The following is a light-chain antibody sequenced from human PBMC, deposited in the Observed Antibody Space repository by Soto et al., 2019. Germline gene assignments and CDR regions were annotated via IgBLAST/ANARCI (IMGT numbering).Light chain of an antibody. Sequence: EIVLTQSPATLSLSPGERATLSCRASQSVSRYLAWYQRKPGQAPRLLIYDASNRATGIPYRFSGSGSAKDFPPTISRLEPEDFAVYYCQQYGSSGTFGQGTKVDIK. CDR1: QSVSRY. J-gene: IGKJ1*01. CDR2: DAS. V-gene: IGKV3-20*01. CDR3: QQYGSSGT.